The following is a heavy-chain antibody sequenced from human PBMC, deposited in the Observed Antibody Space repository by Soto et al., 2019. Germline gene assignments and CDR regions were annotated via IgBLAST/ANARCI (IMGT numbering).Heavy chain of an antibody. CDR1: GGSISSYY. Sequence: PSETLSLTCTVSGGSISSYYWSWIRQPPGKGLEWIGYIYYSGSTNYNPSLKSRVTISVDTSKNQFSLKLSSVTAADTAVYYCARPSSSGWQLDYWGQGTLVTVSS. J-gene: IGHJ4*02. CDR2: IYYSGST. D-gene: IGHD6-19*01. V-gene: IGHV4-59*08. CDR3: ARPSSSGWQLDY.